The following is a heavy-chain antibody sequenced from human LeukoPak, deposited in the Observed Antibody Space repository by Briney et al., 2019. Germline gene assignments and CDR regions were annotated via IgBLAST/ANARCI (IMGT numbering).Heavy chain of an antibody. CDR3: AKLQWPSDY. CDR2: IGGGDGRT. V-gene: IGHV3-23*01. CDR1: GFTFSYYS. J-gene: IGHJ4*02. Sequence: GGSLRLSCAASGFTFSYYSMTWVRQAPGKGLEWVSVIGGGDGRTYYADSVKGRFTISRDNSKNTLYLQMNSLRAEDTAVYYCAKLQWPSDYWGQGTLVTVSS. D-gene: IGHD4-11*01.